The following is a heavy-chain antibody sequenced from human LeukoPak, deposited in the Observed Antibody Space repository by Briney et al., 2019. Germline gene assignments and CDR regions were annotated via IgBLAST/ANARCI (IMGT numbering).Heavy chain of an antibody. Sequence: PGGSLRLSCAASGFTFSHFWMSWVRQAPGKGLEWVAYIKKTGSETYYVDSVKGQFTITRDNTRNSLFLQMYSLRAEDTAVYFCAREDGYCSGGNCYSYFDSWGQGTLVTVS. CDR3: AREDGYCSGGNCYSYFDS. CDR1: GFTFSHFW. V-gene: IGHV3-7*01. CDR2: IKKTGSET. D-gene: IGHD2-15*01. J-gene: IGHJ4*02.